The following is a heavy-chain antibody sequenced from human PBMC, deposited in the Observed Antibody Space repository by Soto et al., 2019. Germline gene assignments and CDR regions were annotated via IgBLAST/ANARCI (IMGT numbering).Heavy chain of an antibody. V-gene: IGHV4-4*07. CDR1: GGSISSYY. CDR3: ARDSNWNYGGYYYGMDV. CDR2: IYTSGST. Sequence: SETLSLTWTVSGGSISSYYWSWIRQPAGKGLEWIGRIYTSGSTNYNPSLKSRVTMSVDTSKNQFSLKLSSVTAADTAVYYCARDSNWNYGGYYYGMDVWGQGTTVTVSS. D-gene: IGHD1-7*01. J-gene: IGHJ6*02.